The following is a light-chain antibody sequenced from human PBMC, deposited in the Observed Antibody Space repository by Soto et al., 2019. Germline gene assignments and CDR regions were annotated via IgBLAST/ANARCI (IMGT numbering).Light chain of an antibody. V-gene: IGKV1-5*03. CDR2: KAS. CDR3: QHYNSYSEA. Sequence: IQMTQSPSTLSASVGAIVTITCRASQTISSWLAWYQQKPGKAPKLLIYKASTLKSGVPSRFSGSGSGTEFTLTISSLQPDDFATYYCQHYNSYSEAFGQGTKVDIK. J-gene: IGKJ1*01. CDR1: QTISSW.